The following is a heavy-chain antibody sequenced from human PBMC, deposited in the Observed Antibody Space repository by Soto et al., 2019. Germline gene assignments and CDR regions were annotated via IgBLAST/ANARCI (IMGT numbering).Heavy chain of an antibody. CDR3: AKAKARHYYGSASDYYYYGMDV. J-gene: IGHJ6*02. V-gene: IGHV3-64D*06. CDR2: ISTNGGST. D-gene: IGHD3-10*01. CDR1: GFTFSSYA. Sequence: GGSLRLSCSASGFTFSSYAMHWVRQAPGKGLEYVSSISTNGGSTHYADSVKGRFTISRDNSKNTQYLQMSSLRADDTAVYYCAKAKARHYYGSASDYYYYGMDVWGQGTTVTVSS.